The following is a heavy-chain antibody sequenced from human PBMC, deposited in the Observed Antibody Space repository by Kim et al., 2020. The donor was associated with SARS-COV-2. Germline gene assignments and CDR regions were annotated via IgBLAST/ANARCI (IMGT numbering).Heavy chain of an antibody. V-gene: IGHV4-39*01. Sequence: SETLSLTCTVSGGSISSSSYYWGWIRQPPGKGLEWIGSIYYSGSTYYNPSLKSRVTISVDTSKNQFSLKLSSVTAADTAVYYCVRQPIVVVPAAIEGHNWFDPWGQGTLVTVSS. D-gene: IGHD2-2*01. CDR2: IYYSGST. J-gene: IGHJ5*02. CDR1: GGSISSSSYY. CDR3: VRQPIVVVPAAIEGHNWFDP.